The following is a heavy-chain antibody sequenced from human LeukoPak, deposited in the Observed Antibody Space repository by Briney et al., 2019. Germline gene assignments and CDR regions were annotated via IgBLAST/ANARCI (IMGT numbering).Heavy chain of an antibody. J-gene: IGHJ6*02. CDR2: ISYDGSNK. D-gene: IGHD3-10*01. V-gene: IGHV3-30*03. Sequence: GGSLRLSCAASGFTFSRHSLNWVRQAPGKGLEWVAVISYDGSNKYYADSVKGRFTISRDNSKNTLYLQMNSLRAEDTAVYYCARGVKYGSGSYYGYYYYYGMDVWGQGTTVTVSS. CDR1: GFTFSRHS. CDR3: ARGVKYGSGSYYGYYYYYGMDV.